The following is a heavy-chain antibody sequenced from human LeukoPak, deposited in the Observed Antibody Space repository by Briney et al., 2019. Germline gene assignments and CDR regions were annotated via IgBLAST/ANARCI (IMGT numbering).Heavy chain of an antibody. CDR3: AKLEMATIGRDLDAFDI. D-gene: IGHD5-24*01. J-gene: IGHJ3*02. CDR2: ISYDGSNK. CDR1: GFRFNTYW. Sequence: GSLRLSCAASGFRFNTYWMSWVRQAPGKGLEWVAVISYDGSNKYYADSVKGRFTISRDNSKNTLYLQMNSLRAEDTAVYYCAKLEMATIGRDLDAFDIWGQGTMVTVSS. V-gene: IGHV3-30*18.